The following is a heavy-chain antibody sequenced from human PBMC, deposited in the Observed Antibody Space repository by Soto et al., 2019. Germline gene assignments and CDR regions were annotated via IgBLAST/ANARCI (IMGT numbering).Heavy chain of an antibody. CDR1: GFNFSSYS. CDR2: ISSSSSTI. D-gene: IGHD3-3*01. CDR3: ARSFPTIFGVVIANWFDP. J-gene: IGHJ5*02. V-gene: IGHV3-48*02. Sequence: PGGPLRLSCAASGFNFSSYSMNWVRQAPGKGLEWVSYISSSSSTIYYADSVKGRFTISRDNAKNSLYLQMNSLRDEDTAVYYCARSFPTIFGVVIANWFDPWGQGTLVTVSS.